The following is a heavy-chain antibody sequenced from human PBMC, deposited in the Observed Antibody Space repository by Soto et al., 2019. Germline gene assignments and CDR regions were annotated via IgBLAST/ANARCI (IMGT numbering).Heavy chain of an antibody. J-gene: IGHJ5*02. D-gene: IGHD2-8*01. CDR1: GYSFSNSG. CDR3: ARDEYNNGRNWLNP. CDR2: ISTYNGNT. V-gene: IGHV1-18*01. Sequence: QVELVQSGPEVKKPGASVKVSCKASGYSFSNSGFSWMRQAPGQGLEWMGWISTYNGNTNYAQKFQGRLSMTRDTSTTTAFMEWTPLRSDDTAVYYCARDEYNNGRNWLNPWGQGTLGTVTS.